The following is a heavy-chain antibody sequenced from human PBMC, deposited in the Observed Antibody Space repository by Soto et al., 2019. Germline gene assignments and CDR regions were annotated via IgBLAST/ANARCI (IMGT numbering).Heavy chain of an antibody. CDR3: AKDQGDCSGGSCYSTFDY. Sequence: GGSLRLSCAASGFTFSSYAMSWVRQAPGKGLEWVSAISGSGGSTYYADSVKGRFTISRDNSKNTLYLQMNSLRAEDTAVYYCAKDQGDCSGGSCYSTFDYWGQGTLVTVSS. J-gene: IGHJ4*02. V-gene: IGHV3-23*01. D-gene: IGHD2-15*01. CDR1: GFTFSSYA. CDR2: ISGSGGST.